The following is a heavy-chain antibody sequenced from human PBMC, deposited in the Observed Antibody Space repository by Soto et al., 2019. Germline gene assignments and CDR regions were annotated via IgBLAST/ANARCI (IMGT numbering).Heavy chain of an antibody. Sequence: AAVKLSCKSSGYPFDTYGINWVRQAPGQRPEWMGWISAYNGQTDYAQNFQGRVTMATDTSTNTAYMELRNLRSDDTAVYYCASVPHDFWISYFFVLWGTGTPVTVSS. CDR3: ASVPHDFWISYFFVL. D-gene: IGHD3-3*01. CDR2: ISAYNGQT. J-gene: IGHJ5*02. CDR1: GYPFDTYG. V-gene: IGHV1-18*01.